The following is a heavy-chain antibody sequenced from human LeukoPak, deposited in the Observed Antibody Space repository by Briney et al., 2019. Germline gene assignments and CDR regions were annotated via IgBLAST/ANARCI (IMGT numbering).Heavy chain of an antibody. CDR2: IYCSGST. J-gene: IGHJ3*02. CDR3: ARQPVGITGTPGAFDI. CDR1: GGSISGSSYY. V-gene: IGHV4-39*01. Sequence: SETLSLTCTVSGGSISGSSYYWGWIRQPPGKGLEWIGSIYCSGSTYYNPSLKSRVTISVDTSKNQFSLKLSSVTAADTAVYYCARQPVGITGTPGAFDIWGQGTMVTVSS. D-gene: IGHD1-7*01.